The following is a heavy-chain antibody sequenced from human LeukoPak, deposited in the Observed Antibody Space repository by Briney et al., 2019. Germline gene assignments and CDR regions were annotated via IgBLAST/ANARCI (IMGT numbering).Heavy chain of an antibody. CDR3: ARDQPYDNGSGPLYY. V-gene: IGHV3-30*04. CDR1: GFTFSSFA. D-gene: IGHD3-22*01. J-gene: IGHJ4*02. CDR2: ISYDGSIK. Sequence: GGSLRLSCAASGFTFSSFAMHWVRQAPGKGLEWVAIISYDGSIKYYADSVKGRFTISRDNSKNTLFLQMNSLRAEDTAIYYCARDQPYDNGSGPLYYWGQGTLVTVSS.